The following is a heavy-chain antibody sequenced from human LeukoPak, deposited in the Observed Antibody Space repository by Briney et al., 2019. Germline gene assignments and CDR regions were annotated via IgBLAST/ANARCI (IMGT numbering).Heavy chain of an antibody. V-gene: IGHV1-2*02. D-gene: IGHD3-10*01. J-gene: IGHJ4*02. CDR2: IYPNNGAT. CDR1: GYTFSGTGWY. Sequence: ASVKVSCKASGYTFSGTGWYLYWLRQAPGQGLECMGWIYPNNGATAYAQKFQGRVAMTRDTSITTAHMELSRLRPDDTAVYYCARDGPAQMVDFDYWGQGTLVTVSS. CDR3: ARDGPAQMVDFDY.